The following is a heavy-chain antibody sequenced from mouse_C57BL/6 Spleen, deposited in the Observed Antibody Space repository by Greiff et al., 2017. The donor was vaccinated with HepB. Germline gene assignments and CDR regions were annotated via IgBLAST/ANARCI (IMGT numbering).Heavy chain of an antibody. J-gene: IGHJ1*03. D-gene: IGHD2-4*01. V-gene: IGHV5-17*01. CDR2: ISSGSSTI. CDR3: ARPGGLRRGYWYFDV. CDR1: GFTFSDYG. Sequence: EVKLVESGGGLVKPGGSLKLSCAASGFTFSDYGMHWVRQAPEKGLEWVAYISSGSSTIYYADTVKGRFTISRDNAKNTLFLQMTSLRSEDTAMYYCARPGGLRRGYWYFDVWGTRTTVTVSS.